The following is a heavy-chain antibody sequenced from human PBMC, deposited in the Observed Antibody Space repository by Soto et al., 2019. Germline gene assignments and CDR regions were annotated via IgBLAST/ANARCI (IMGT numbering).Heavy chain of an antibody. J-gene: IGHJ4*02. V-gene: IGHV3-30*03. CDR3: ASDDPLTTVTMIED. Sequence: GGSLRLSCAASGFTFSSYGMHWVRQAPGKGLEWVAVISYDGSNKYYADSVKGRFTISRDNSKNTLYLQMNSLRAEDTAVYYCASDDPLTTVTMIEDWGQGTLVTVSS. CDR1: GFTFSSYG. D-gene: IGHD4-17*01. CDR2: ISYDGSNK.